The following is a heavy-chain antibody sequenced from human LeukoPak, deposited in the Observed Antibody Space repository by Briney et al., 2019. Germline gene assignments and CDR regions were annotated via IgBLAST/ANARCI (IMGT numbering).Heavy chain of an antibody. CDR2: IYYSGST. CDR1: GGSISSYY. Sequence: SSETLSLTCTVSGGSISSYYWSWIRQPPGKGLEWIGYIYYSGSTNYNPSLKSRVTISVDTSKNQFSLKLSSATAADTAVYYCARDSGSYSSYYFDYWGQGTLVTVSS. D-gene: IGHD1-26*01. V-gene: IGHV4-59*01. CDR3: ARDSGSYSSYYFDY. J-gene: IGHJ4*02.